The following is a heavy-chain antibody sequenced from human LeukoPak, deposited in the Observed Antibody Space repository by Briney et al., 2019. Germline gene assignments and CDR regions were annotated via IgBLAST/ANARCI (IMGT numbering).Heavy chain of an antibody. D-gene: IGHD1-26*01. CDR3: ARRGSYDTFDI. CDR1: GGSFSSSGSY. J-gene: IGHJ3*02. Sequence: SETLSLTCTVSGGSFSSSGSYWGWIRQPPGKGLEWIGNIYYSGSTYYNPSLKSRVTISVDTSKNQFSLKLSSVTAADTAVFYCARRGSYDTFDIWGQGTMVTVSS. V-gene: IGHV4-39*01. CDR2: IYYSGST.